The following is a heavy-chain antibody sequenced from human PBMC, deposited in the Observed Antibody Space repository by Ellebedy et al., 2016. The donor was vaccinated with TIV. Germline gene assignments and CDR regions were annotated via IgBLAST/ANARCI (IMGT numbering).Heavy chain of an antibody. CDR3: ARLPHYGSNSRGAVDI. V-gene: IGHV4-59*01. J-gene: IGHJ3*02. D-gene: IGHD4-23*01. CDR1: GGSISSYY. CDR2: ISYSGAT. Sequence: SETLSLXCTVSGGSISSYYWSWIRQFPGKGLEWIGYISYSGATNYNPSLRGRVTISLDTSKNQFSLKVTSVTAADTAEYYCARLPHYGSNSRGAVDIWGQGTMVTVSS.